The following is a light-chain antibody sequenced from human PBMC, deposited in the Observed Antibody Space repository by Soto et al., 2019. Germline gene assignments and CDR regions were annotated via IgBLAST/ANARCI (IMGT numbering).Light chain of an antibody. CDR1: ISNLGSNF. CDR2: RND. V-gene: IGLV1-47*01. Sequence: QSVLTQPPSASGTPGQRVTISSSGSISNLGSNFVFWYQQLPGAATKLLISRNDQRPSGVPDRFSGSKSGTSASLAISGLRSDDEADYHCAAWDDSLSGVVFGGGTKLTVL. J-gene: IGLJ3*02. CDR3: AAWDDSLSGVV.